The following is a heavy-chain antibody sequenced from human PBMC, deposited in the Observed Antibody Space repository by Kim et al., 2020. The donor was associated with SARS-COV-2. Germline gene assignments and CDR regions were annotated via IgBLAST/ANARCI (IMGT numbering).Heavy chain of an antibody. CDR2: ISGSGDST. CDR3: AKDRTGTVGGVSYGMDV. D-gene: IGHD3-16*01. Sequence: GGSLRLSCAASGFTFSSHAMSWVHQAPGKGLEWVSGISGSGDSTYHADSVKGRFTISRDNSKNTLYLQMNSLRADDTAVYYCAKDRTGTVGGVSYGMDVWGQGTTVTVSS. V-gene: IGHV3-23*01. J-gene: IGHJ6*02. CDR1: GFTFSSHA.